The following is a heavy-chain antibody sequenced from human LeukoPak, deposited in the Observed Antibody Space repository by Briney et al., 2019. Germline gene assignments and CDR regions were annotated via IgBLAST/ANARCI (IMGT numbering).Heavy chain of an antibody. CDR1: GFTFSSYW. Sequence: GGSLRLSCAASGFTFSSYWMHWVRQAPGKGLLWVSRINIDGRSTSYAPSVTGRFTMSRDDAKNTVYLQMNSLRAEDTAVYYCVRDVWGDRDGFFEYWGQGTLVTVSS. CDR2: INIDGRST. CDR3: VRDVWGDRDGFFEY. J-gene: IGHJ4*02. V-gene: IGHV3-74*01. D-gene: IGHD2-21*01.